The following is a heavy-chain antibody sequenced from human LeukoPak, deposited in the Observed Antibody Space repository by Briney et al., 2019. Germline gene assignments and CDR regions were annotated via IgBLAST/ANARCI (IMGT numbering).Heavy chain of an antibody. V-gene: IGHV1-69*05. CDR2: IIPIFGTA. D-gene: IGHD1-26*01. Sequence: ASVKVSCKASGGTFSSYAISWVRQAPGQGLEWMGRIIPIFGTANYAQKFQGRVTITTDESTSTAYMELSSLRYEDTAVYYCARGAVGALRYFDYWGQGTLVTVSS. CDR3: ARGAVGALRYFDY. J-gene: IGHJ4*02. CDR1: GGTFSSYA.